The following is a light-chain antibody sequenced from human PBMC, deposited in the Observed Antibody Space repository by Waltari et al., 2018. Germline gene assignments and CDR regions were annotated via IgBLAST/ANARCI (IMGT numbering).Light chain of an antibody. CDR1: QSISSY. CDR2: GAS. Sequence: DIQMTQSPSSLPASVGDRVTITCQASQSISSYLNWYQQKPGKAPKLLIYGASSLRGGAPSRFSGSRSGTDFTLTISSLQPEDFASYYCQQTYSSPLTFGPGTKLDIK. V-gene: IGKV1-39*01. J-gene: IGKJ3*01. CDR3: QQTYSSPLT.